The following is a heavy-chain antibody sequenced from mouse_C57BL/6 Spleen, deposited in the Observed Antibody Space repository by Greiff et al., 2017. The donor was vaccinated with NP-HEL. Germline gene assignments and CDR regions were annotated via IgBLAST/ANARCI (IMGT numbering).Heavy chain of an antibody. CDR1: GFSFNTYA. CDR2: ISRKSNNYAS. CDR3: VRERPYYYGSYYAMDY. Sequence: EVKLQESGGGLVQPKGSLKLSCAASGFSFNTYAMNWVRQAPGKGLEWVARISRKSNNYASYYADSVKDRFTISRDDSESMLYLQMNNLKTEDTAMYYCVRERPYYYGSYYAMDYWGQGTSVTVSS. V-gene: IGHV10-1*01. J-gene: IGHJ4*01. D-gene: IGHD1-1*01.